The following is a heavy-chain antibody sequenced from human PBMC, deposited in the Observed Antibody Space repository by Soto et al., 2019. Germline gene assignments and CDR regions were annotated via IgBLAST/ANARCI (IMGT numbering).Heavy chain of an antibody. CDR1: GFTFSSYG. D-gene: IGHD5-18*01. Sequence: QVQLVESGGGVVQPGRSLRLSCAASGFTFSSYGMHWVRQAPGKGLEWVAVIWYDGSNKYYADSVKGRFTISRDNSKNTLYLQMNSLRAEDTAVYYCARDAGGYSYDQHAFDYWGQGTLVTVSS. CDR3: ARDAGGYSYDQHAFDY. J-gene: IGHJ4*02. V-gene: IGHV3-33*01. CDR2: IWYDGSNK.